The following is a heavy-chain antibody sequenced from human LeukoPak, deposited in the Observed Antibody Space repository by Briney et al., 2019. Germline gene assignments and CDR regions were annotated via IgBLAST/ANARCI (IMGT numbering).Heavy chain of an antibody. CDR2: TSGDGITT. CDR1: GFTFHNYA. CDR3: ARDHVYGGADY. Sequence: GGSLRLSCAASGFTFHNYAIHWVRQAPGKGLEWVSLTSGDGITTYFADSVKGRFTISRDNSKSSLFLQMNSLRTEDTALYYCARDHVYGGADYWGRGTLVTVSS. V-gene: IGHV3-43*02. D-gene: IGHD5/OR15-5a*01. J-gene: IGHJ4*02.